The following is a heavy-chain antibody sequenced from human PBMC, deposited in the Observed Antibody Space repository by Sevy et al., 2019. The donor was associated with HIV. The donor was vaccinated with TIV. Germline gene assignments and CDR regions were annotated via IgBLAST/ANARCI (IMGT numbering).Heavy chain of an antibody. CDR3: ATSAGRGDYNQYFDY. CDR1: GFTFSSCA. V-gene: IGHV3-23*01. D-gene: IGHD3-9*01. J-gene: IGHJ4*01. CDR2: ISGSGGTT. Sequence: GGSLRLSCAASGFTFSSCAMSWVRQAPGKGLEWVSGISGSGGTTYYTDSLKGRFTISRDNSKNTLYLQMNSLRAEDTAVYYCATSAGRGDYNQYFDYWGHGTLVTVSS.